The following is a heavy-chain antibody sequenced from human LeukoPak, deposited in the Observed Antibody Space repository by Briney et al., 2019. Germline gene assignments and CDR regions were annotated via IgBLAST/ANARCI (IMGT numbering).Heavy chain of an antibody. CDR2: IKQDGSEK. J-gene: IGHJ4*02. Sequence: GGSLRLSCAASGFTFSSYWMSWVRQAPGKGLEGVANIKQDGSEKYYVDSVKGRFTISRDNAKNSLYLQMNSLRAEDTAVYYCARDTNVEFVEWAPLFDYWGQGTLVTVSS. CDR1: GFTFSSYW. CDR3: ARDTNVEFVEWAPLFDY. D-gene: IGHD1-26*01. V-gene: IGHV3-7*01.